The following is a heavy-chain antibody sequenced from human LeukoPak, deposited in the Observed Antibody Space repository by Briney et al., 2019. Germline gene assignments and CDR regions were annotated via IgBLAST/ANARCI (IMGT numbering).Heavy chain of an antibody. D-gene: IGHD3-22*01. J-gene: IGHJ4*02. CDR3: ARGYYYDSSGYYIPFDY. V-gene: IGHV4-59*12. CDR1: GGSISSYY. Sequence: SETLSLTCTVSGGSISSYYWSWIRQPPGKGLEWIGYIYYSGSTNYNPSLKSRVTMSVDTSKNQFSLKLSSVTAADTAVYYCARGYYYDSSGYYIPFDYWGQGTLVTVSS. CDR2: IYYSGST.